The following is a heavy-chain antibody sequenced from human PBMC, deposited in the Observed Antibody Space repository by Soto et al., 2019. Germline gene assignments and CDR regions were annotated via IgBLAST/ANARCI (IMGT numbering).Heavy chain of an antibody. V-gene: IGHV4-4*02. CDR1: GGSISSSNW. CDR3: ARVLAMVRGVINFDY. CDR2: IYHSGST. J-gene: IGHJ4*02. D-gene: IGHD3-10*01. Sequence: QVQLQESGPGLVKPSGTLSLTCAVSGGSISSSNWWSWVRQPPGKGLAWIGEIYHSGSTNYNPSLKSRVTISVDKSKNQFSLKLSSVTAADTAVYYCARVLAMVRGVINFDYWGQGTLVTVSS.